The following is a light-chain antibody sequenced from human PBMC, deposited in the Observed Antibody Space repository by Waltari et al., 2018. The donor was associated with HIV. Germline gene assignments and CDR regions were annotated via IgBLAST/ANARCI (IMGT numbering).Light chain of an antibody. CDR2: MNI. J-gene: IGLJ3*02. CDR3: ATWDDSLNGV. Sequence: HSVLTQPPSASGTPGQTVIISCSGNTSNIASNDVTWYQQCPGSAPKLLIYMNIYRPSGIPDRFAGSRSGTSASLTISGLQIEDEAHYYCATWDDSLNGVFGAGTRLTVL. V-gene: IGLV1-44*01. CDR1: TSNIASND.